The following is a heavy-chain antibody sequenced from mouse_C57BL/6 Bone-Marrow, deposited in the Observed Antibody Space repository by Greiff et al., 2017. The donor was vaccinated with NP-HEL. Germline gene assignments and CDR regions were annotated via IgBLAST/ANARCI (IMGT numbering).Heavy chain of an antibody. CDR3: AVEVITTLVASDWYFDV. CDR2: IHPSDSDT. CDR1: GNTFTSYW. Sequence: QVQLQQPGAELVKPGASVKVSCKASGNTFTSYWMHWVKQRPGQGLEWIGRIHPSDSDTNYNQKFKGKATLTVDKSSSTAYMQLSILSSEVSAVYYCAVEVITTLVASDWYFDVWGTGTTVTVSS. J-gene: IGHJ1*03. V-gene: IGHV1-74*01. D-gene: IGHD1-1*01.